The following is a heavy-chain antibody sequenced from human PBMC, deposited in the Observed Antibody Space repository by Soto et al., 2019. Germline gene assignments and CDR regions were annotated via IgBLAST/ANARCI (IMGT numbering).Heavy chain of an antibody. CDR1: GGSFSGYC. D-gene: IGHD3-3*01. V-gene: IGHV4-34*01. CDR2: INHSGST. J-gene: IGHJ5*02. CDR3: ARGWRFDP. Sequence: PSETLSLTCAVYGGSFSGYCWGWIRQSPGQGLEWIGEINHSGSTNYNPSLKSRITISVDTSKEQFSLKLTSVTAADTAVYYCARGWRFDPWGQGNLVNVSX.